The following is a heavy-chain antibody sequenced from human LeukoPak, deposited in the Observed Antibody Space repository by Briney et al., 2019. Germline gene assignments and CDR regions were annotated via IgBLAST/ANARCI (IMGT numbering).Heavy chain of an antibody. CDR2: IYYSGST. Sequence: PSETLSLTCTVSGGSISSYYWSWIRQPPGKGLEWIGYIYYSGSTNYNPSLKSRVTISVDTSKNQFSLKLSSVTAADTAVYYCARGSSSSWYSLDYWGQGTLVTVSS. D-gene: IGHD6-13*01. CDR1: GGSISSYY. V-gene: IGHV4-59*01. CDR3: ARGSSSSWYSLDY. J-gene: IGHJ4*02.